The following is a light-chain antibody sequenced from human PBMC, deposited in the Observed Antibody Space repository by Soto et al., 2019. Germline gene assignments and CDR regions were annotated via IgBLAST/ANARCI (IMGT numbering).Light chain of an antibody. CDR2: VAS. J-gene: IGKJ1*01. CDR1: HSVTSDF. V-gene: IGKV3-20*01. Sequence: DIVLTQSPGTLSLSPGDSATLSCRASHSVTSDFLAWYQQKPGQAPRLLIYVASKRATGIPDRFIGSGSGTDFTLTISSLGPEDSAVYYCQQHGSSIWTFGQGTKVEIK. CDR3: QQHGSSIWT.